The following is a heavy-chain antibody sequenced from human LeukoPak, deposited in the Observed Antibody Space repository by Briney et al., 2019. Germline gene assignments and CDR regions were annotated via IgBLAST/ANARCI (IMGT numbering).Heavy chain of an antibody. V-gene: IGHV3-7*05. CDR3: ARAGNLDC. CDR1: GFTFSSHW. Sequence: GGSLTLSCVGSGFTFSSHWMSWVRQAPGKGLEWVAIINKDGSEQYYADSVKGRFTISRDNAKNSVYLQMDSLRAEDTAVHYCARAGNLDCWGQGTLVTVSS. J-gene: IGHJ4*02. CDR2: INKDGSEQ.